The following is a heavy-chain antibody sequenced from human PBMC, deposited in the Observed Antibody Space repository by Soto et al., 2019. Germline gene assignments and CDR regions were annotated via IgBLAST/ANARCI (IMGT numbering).Heavy chain of an antibody. J-gene: IGHJ4*02. CDR1: GFTFSNAW. CDR3: AKDWTQLDSYSSSWYFDY. Sequence: PGGSLRLSCAASGFTFSNAWINWVRQAPGKGLEWVSAISGSGGSTYYADSVKGRFTISRDNSKNTLYLQMNSLRAEDTAVYYCAKDWTQLDSYSSSWYFDYWGQGTLVTVSS. CDR2: ISGSGGST. V-gene: IGHV3-23*01. D-gene: IGHD6-13*01.